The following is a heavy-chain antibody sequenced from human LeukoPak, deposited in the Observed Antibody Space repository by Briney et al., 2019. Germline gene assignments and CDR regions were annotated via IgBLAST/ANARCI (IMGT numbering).Heavy chain of an antibody. D-gene: IGHD4/OR15-4a*01. CDR2: IYPGDSDT. Sequence: PGESLKISCKGSGYNFTSYWIGWVRQVPGKGLEWMGIIYPGDSDTRYSPSFQGQVTISADRSISTAYLQWSSLKASDTAMYYCARGFYGGYYYYYYMDVWGKGTTVTVSS. V-gene: IGHV5-51*01. CDR1: GYNFTSYW. CDR3: ARGFYGGYYYYYYMDV. J-gene: IGHJ6*03.